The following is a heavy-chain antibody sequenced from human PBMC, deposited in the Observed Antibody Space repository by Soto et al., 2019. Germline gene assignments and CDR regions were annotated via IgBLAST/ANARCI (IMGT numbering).Heavy chain of an antibody. Sequence: GGSLRLSCAASGFTIDEYGMSWVRQVPGKGLEWVSGMYWKDGNTHYADSVKGRFTISRDNAKNSLFLQLNSLRAEDTALYYCVRSGDYRSGSYWYFFDYWGQGALVTVSS. CDR1: GFTIDEYG. J-gene: IGHJ4*02. CDR2: MYWKDGNT. CDR3: VRSGDYRSGSYWYFFDY. D-gene: IGHD3-10*01. V-gene: IGHV3-20*04.